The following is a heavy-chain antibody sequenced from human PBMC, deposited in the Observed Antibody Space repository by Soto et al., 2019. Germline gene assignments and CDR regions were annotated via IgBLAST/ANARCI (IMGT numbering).Heavy chain of an antibody. J-gene: IGHJ2*01. Sequence: GESLKISCAASGFTFSSYAMHWVRQAPGKGLEWVAVISYDGSNKYYADSVKGRFTTSRDNSKNTLYLQMNSLRAEDTAVYYCARDPLWGTAMVLWYFDLWGRGTLVTVSS. CDR3: ARDPLWGTAMVLWYFDL. D-gene: IGHD5-18*01. CDR1: GFTFSSYA. CDR2: ISYDGSNK. V-gene: IGHV3-30-3*01.